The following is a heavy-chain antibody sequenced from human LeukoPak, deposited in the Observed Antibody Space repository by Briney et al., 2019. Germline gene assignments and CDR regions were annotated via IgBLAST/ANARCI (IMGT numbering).Heavy chain of an antibody. CDR1: GGSISSSSYY. D-gene: IGHD6-13*01. V-gene: IGHV4-39*07. CDR2: IHYSGST. Sequence: PSETLSLTCTVSGGSISSSSYYWGWIRQPPGKGLEWIGSIHYSGSTYYNPSLKSRVTISVDTSKNQFSLKLSSVTAADTAVYYCARDIWFQQLVPYYFDYWGQGTLVTVSS. J-gene: IGHJ4*02. CDR3: ARDIWFQQLVPYYFDY.